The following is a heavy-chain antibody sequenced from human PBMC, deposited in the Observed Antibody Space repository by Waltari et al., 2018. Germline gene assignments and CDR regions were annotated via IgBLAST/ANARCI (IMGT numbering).Heavy chain of an antibody. CDR2: INTQNGST. V-gene: IGHV1-18*01. D-gene: IGHD2-2*02. J-gene: IGHJ4*02. CDR3: ARTCISAACYMIY. CDR1: GYPFTSRG. Sequence: QVQLVQSGGEMKEPGASVKVSCKASGYPFTSRGINWVRQAPGQGLEWMGWINTQNGSTNYAQNLQGRVTMTADTSTTTAYMELRSLKSDDTAIYYCARTCISAACYMIYWGQGTLVTVSA.